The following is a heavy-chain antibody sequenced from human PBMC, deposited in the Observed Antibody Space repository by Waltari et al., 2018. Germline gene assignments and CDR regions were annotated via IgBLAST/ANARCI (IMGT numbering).Heavy chain of an antibody. V-gene: IGHV4-59*11. CDR1: GCSISSHY. Sequence: QVQLQESGPGLVKPSETLSLTCTVSGCSISSHYWSWIRQPPGQGLAWIGYIYYSGSTNYNPSLKSRVTISVDTSKNQCSLKLSSVTAADTAVYYCSRDMVVVPAAMGRGYYYYYGMDVWGQGTTVTVSS. J-gene: IGHJ6*02. CDR2: IYYSGST. D-gene: IGHD2-2*01. CDR3: SRDMVVVPAAMGRGYYYYYGMDV.